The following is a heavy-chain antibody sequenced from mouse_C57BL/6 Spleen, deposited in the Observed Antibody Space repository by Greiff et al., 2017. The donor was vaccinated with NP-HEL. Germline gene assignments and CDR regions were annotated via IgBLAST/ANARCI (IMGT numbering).Heavy chain of an antibody. CDR1: GYTFTSYW. D-gene: IGHD2-4*01. Sequence: QVQLQQPGAELVRPGSSVKLSCKASGYTFTSYWMDWVKQRPGQGLEWIGNIYPSDSETHYNQKFKDKATLTVDKSSSTAYMQLSSLTSEDSAAYYCARGVYYDYERWYFDVWGTGTTVTVSS. J-gene: IGHJ1*03. V-gene: IGHV1-61*01. CDR2: IYPSDSET. CDR3: ARGVYYDYERWYFDV.